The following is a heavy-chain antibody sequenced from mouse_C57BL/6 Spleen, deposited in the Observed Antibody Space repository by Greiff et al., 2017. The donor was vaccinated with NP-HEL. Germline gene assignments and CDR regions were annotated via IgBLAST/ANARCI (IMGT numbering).Heavy chain of an antibody. Sequence: VQLQQSGPELVKPGASVKISCKASGYAFSSSWMNWVKQRPGKGLEWIGGIYPGDGDTNYNGKFKGKATLTADKSSSTAYMQLSSLTSEDSAVYFCARGEYDYALDYWGQGTTLTVSS. CDR3: ARGEYDYALDY. V-gene: IGHV1-82*01. J-gene: IGHJ2*01. D-gene: IGHD2-4*01. CDR2: IYPGDGDT. CDR1: GYAFSSSW.